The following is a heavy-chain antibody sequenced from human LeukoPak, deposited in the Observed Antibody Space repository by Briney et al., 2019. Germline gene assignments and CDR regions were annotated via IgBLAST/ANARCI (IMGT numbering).Heavy chain of an antibody. CDR1: GYTLTELS. J-gene: IGHJ3*02. D-gene: IGHD3-9*01. CDR3: ARHDTNYDILTGYYIHDAFDI. Sequence: ASVKVSCKVSGYTLTELSMHWVRQAPGKGLEWMGGFDPEDGETIYAQKFQGRVTMTEDTSTDTAYMDLSSLRSEDTAVYYCARHDTNYDILTGYYIHDAFDIWGQGTMVTVSS. V-gene: IGHV1-24*01. CDR2: FDPEDGET.